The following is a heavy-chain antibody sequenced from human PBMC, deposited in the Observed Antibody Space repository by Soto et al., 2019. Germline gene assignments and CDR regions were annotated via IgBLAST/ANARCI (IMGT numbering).Heavy chain of an antibody. V-gene: IGHV3-21*01. D-gene: IGHD5-12*01. Sequence: GGSLRLSCAASGFSFSDSGMDWVRQAPGKGLEWVSSISSSSSYIYYADSVKGRFTISRDNAKNSLYLQMNSLRAEDTAVYYCATFLNPLINIVATILFDYWGQGTLVTVSS. CDR3: ATFLNPLINIVATILFDY. CDR1: GFSFSDSG. CDR2: ISSSSSYI. J-gene: IGHJ4*02.